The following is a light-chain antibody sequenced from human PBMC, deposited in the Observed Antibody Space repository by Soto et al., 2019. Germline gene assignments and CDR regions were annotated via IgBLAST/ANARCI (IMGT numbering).Light chain of an antibody. CDR1: QSISSY. J-gene: IGKJ1*01. CDR2: AAS. CDR3: QESYSTLWT. V-gene: IGKV1-39*01. Sequence: DIQMTQSPCSLSASVGDRVTITCRASQSISSYLNWYQQKPGKAPKLLLYAASSLQSGVPSRLSASGSGTDFTLAISSLQPEDVATYYGQESYSTLWTFGQGTKVDIK.